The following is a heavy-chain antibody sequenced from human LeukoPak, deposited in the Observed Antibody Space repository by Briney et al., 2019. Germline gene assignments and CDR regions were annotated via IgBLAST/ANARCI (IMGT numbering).Heavy chain of an antibody. CDR2: IKSKTDGGTT. CDR3: ARARPDILTGYSPDYFDY. V-gene: IGHV3-15*01. J-gene: IGHJ4*02. CDR1: GFTFSNAW. D-gene: IGHD3-9*01. Sequence: GGSLRLSCAASGFTFSNAWMSWVRQAPGKGLEWVGRIKSKTDGGTTDYAAPVKGRFTISRDDSKNTLYLQMNSLKTEDTAVYYCARARPDILTGYSPDYFDYWGQGTLVTVSS.